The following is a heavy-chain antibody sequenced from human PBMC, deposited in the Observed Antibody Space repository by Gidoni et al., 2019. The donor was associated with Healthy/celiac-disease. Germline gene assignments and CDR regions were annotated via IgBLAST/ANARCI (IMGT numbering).Heavy chain of an antibody. CDR1: GFTFSRYD. Sequence: EVQLVESGGGLVQPGGSLRLSCAASGFTFSRYDMYWVRQAPGKGLEWVSYISSSGSTIYYADSVKGRFTISRDNAKNSLYLQMNSLRAEDTAVYYCAREGNYYDSSGYRALYMDVWGQGTTVTVSS. D-gene: IGHD3-22*01. CDR3: AREGNYYDSSGYRALYMDV. J-gene: IGHJ6*02. CDR2: ISSSGSTI. V-gene: IGHV3-48*03.